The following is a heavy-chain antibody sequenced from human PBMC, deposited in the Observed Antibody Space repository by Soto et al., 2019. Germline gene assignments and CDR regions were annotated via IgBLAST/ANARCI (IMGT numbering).Heavy chain of an antibody. CDR2: IRSKAYGGTT. Sequence: GGSLRLSCTASGFTFGDYAMSWFRQAPGKGLEWVGFIRSKAYGGTTEYAASVKGRFTISRDDSKSIAYLQMNSLKTEDTAVYYCTRVGGGSYRSSDAFDIWGQGTMVTVSS. J-gene: IGHJ3*02. V-gene: IGHV3-49*03. D-gene: IGHD3-16*02. CDR3: TRVGGGSYRSSDAFDI. CDR1: GFTFGDYA.